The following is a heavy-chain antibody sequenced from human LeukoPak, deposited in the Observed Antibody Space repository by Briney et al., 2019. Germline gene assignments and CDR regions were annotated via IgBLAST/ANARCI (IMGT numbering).Heavy chain of an antibody. V-gene: IGHV3-23*01. Sequence: GGSLRLSCAASGFTFSSYAMSWVRQAPGKGLEWVSAISGSGGSTYSADSVRGRFTTSRDNSKNTLYLQMNSLRAEDTAVYYCAKRRVLTGFYQYYFDYWGQGTLVTVSS. CDR3: AKRRVLTGFYQYYFDY. CDR2: ISGSGGST. D-gene: IGHD3-9*01. CDR1: GFTFSSYA. J-gene: IGHJ4*02.